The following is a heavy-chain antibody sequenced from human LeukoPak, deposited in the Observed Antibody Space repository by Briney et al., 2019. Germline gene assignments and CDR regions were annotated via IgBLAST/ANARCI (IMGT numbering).Heavy chain of an antibody. CDR1: GFTFSSYW. CDR2: IKQDGSEK. D-gene: IGHD5-24*01. J-gene: IGHJ4*02. Sequence: GRSLRLSCAASGFTFSSYWMTWVRQAPGKGLEWVANIKQDGSEKYYVDSVKGRFTISRDNAKNSLYLQMNSLRAEDTAVYYCAKSGYNRFDYWGQGTLVTVSS. CDR3: AKSGYNRFDY. V-gene: IGHV3-7*03.